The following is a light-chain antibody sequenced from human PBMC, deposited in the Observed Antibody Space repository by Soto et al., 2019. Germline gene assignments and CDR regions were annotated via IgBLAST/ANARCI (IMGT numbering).Light chain of an antibody. CDR2: DAS. V-gene: IGKV3-20*01. Sequence: EIVLTQSPGILSLSPGERATLSCRASQSVSSSSLAWYQQKPGQAPRLLIYDASSRATGIPDRFSGSGSGADFTLTISRLEPEDFAVYSCQQYGTSPITFGQGTKVDIK. CDR3: QQYGTSPIT. CDR1: QSVSSSS. J-gene: IGKJ1*01.